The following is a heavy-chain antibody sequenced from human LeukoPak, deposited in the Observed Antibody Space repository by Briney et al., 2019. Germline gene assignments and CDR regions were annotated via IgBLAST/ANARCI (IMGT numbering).Heavy chain of an antibody. Sequence: SETLSLTCTVSGGSISSGGYYWSWSRQHPGKGLEWIGYIYYSGSTYYNPSLKSRVTISVDTSKNQFSLKLSSVTAADTAVYYCARSYCSSTSCYTVGYWFDPWGQGTLVTVSS. J-gene: IGHJ5*02. CDR1: GGSISSGGYY. V-gene: IGHV4-31*03. D-gene: IGHD2-2*02. CDR3: ARSYCSSTSCYTVGYWFDP. CDR2: IYYSGST.